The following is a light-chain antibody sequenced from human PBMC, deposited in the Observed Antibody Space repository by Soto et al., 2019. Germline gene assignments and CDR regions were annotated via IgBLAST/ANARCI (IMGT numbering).Light chain of an antibody. V-gene: IGLV1-40*01. CDR3: QSYDSSLSAVL. CDR2: DGN. CDR1: SSNIGAGYD. Sequence: QAVLTQPPSVSGAPGQRGTISCTGSSSNIGAGYDVHWYQHLPGTAPKLLIYDGNNRPSGVPDRFSGSKSGTSSSLAITGLQAEDEADYYCQSYDSSLSAVLFGGGTKLTVL. J-gene: IGLJ2*01.